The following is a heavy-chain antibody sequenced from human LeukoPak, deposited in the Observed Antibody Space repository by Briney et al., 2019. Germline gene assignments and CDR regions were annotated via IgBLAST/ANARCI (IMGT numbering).Heavy chain of an antibody. V-gene: IGHV4-59*08. J-gene: IGHJ5*02. CDR2: IYYSGST. Sequence: PSETLSLTCTVSGGSISSYYWSWIRQPPGKGLEWIGYIYYSGSTNYNPSLKSRVTISVDTSKNQFSLKPSSVTAADTAVYYCARSYSSSWYIGTGWFDPWGQGTLVTVSS. CDR1: GGSISSYY. CDR3: ARSYSSSWYIGTGWFDP. D-gene: IGHD6-13*01.